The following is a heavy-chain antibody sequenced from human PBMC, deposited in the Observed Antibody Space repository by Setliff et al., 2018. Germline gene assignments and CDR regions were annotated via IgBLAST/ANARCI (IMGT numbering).Heavy chain of an antibody. V-gene: IGHV4-61*09. CDR3: AKFSSVPGSRFFDY. J-gene: IGHJ4*02. CDR1: GGSISEPNYY. Sequence: PSETLSLTCTVSGGSISEPNYYWSWIRQPVGKGLEWIGHIYTRGSTNYNPSLKSRVTISGDTSKNQFSLKLTSVTAADTAVYFCAKFSSVPGSRFFDYWGQGALVTVSS. CDR2: IYTRGST. D-gene: IGHD2-2*01.